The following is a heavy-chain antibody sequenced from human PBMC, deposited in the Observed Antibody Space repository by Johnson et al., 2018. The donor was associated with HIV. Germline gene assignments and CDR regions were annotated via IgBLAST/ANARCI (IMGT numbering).Heavy chain of an antibody. J-gene: IGHJ3*02. V-gene: IGHV3-30*02. Sequence: QVQLVESGGGLVQPGGSLRLSCAASGFSFSSKWMNWVRQAPDKGLEWVAFIHYDGSNKYYADSVKGRFTISRDNSKNTLYLQMNSLRAEATAVYYCARLERLGGLSRVLDMWGQGTMVTVSS. CDR3: ARLERLGGLSRVLDM. CDR2: IHYDGSNK. D-gene: IGHD6-19*01. CDR1: GFSFSSKW.